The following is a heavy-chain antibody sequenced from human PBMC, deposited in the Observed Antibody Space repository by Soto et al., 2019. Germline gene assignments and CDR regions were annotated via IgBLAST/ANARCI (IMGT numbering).Heavy chain of an antibody. CDR2: IYYSGST. Sequence: SETLSLTCTVSGGSISSGGYYWSWIRQHPGKGLEWIGYIYYSGSTYYNPSLKSRVTISVDTSKNQFSLKLSSVTAADTAVYYCARDLLGTLGGDYYYYGMDVWGQGTTVTVSS. D-gene: IGHD1-26*01. J-gene: IGHJ6*02. V-gene: IGHV4-31*03. CDR3: ARDLLGTLGGDYYYYGMDV. CDR1: GGSISSGGYY.